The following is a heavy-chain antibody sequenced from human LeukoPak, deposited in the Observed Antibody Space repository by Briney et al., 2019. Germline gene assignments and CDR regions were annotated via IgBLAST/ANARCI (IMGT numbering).Heavy chain of an antibody. CDR1: GFTFSSYG. D-gene: IGHD2-2*01. V-gene: IGHV3-30*02. Sequence: GGSLRLSCAPSGFTFSSYGMHCVRQAPGKGREWVAFLRYDGRNKYYADYLNGRFTISRDNSKTTLYLQKNSLRAEDTAAYYCAKDTGKSIVPAAMGIDYWGQGTLVTVSS. CDR3: AKDTGKSIVPAAMGIDY. J-gene: IGHJ4*02. CDR2: LRYDGRNK.